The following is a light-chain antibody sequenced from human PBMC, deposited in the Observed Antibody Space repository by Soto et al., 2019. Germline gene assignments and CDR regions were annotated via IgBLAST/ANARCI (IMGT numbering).Light chain of an antibody. J-gene: IGKJ4*01. CDR3: QQYKNWPQLT. Sequence: EIVMTQSPATLSVSPGETATLSCRASQSVSSNLAWYQQKPGQAPSLLIYGASTRATDIPPRFSGSGSGTGFGLTMNSLQSEDFAVYYCQQYKNWPQLTFGGRTKVDIK. V-gene: IGKV3-15*01. CDR1: QSVSSN. CDR2: GAS.